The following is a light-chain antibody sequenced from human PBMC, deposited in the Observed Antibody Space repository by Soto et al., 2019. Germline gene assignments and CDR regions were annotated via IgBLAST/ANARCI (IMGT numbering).Light chain of an antibody. V-gene: IGLV2-14*01. CDR1: SSDVGAYNY. Sequence: QSALTQPASVSGSPGQSITISCTGNSSDVGAYNYVSWYQQHPDKAPKLMIYVVSNRPSGVSNRFSGFKSGNTASLTISGLQAEDEADYYCSSYTSSDTPYVFGTGTKLTVL. CDR3: SSYTSSDTPYV. J-gene: IGLJ1*01. CDR2: VVS.